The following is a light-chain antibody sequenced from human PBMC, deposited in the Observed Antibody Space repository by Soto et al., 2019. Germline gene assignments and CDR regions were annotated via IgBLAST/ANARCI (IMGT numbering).Light chain of an antibody. V-gene: IGKV3-20*01. CDR3: QRYGSSPPHT. J-gene: IGKJ2*01. Sequence: TQSPGTLSVSPGERATVSCRASQSVSSNFLAWYQEKLGQAPRLLIYGASKRATGIPDRFSGSGSGTDFTLTISRLESEDFASYYCQRYGSSPPHTFGQGTKVDIK. CDR2: GAS. CDR1: QSVSSNF.